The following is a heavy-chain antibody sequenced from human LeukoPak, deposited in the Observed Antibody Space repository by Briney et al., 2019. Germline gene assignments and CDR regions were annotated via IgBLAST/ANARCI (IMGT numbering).Heavy chain of an antibody. J-gene: IGHJ4*02. CDR2: ISASGGST. D-gene: IGHD3-10*01. CDR1: GYTFSNYG. V-gene: IGHV3-23*01. CDR3: AKDYGSGSPSRFDY. Sequence: GGSLRLSCAVSGYTFSNYGMSWVRQAPGKGLEWVSDISASGGSTYYAGSVKGRFTISRDNSENSLYLPVNSLRAEDTAVYYCAKDYGSGSPSRFDYWGQGTLVTVSS.